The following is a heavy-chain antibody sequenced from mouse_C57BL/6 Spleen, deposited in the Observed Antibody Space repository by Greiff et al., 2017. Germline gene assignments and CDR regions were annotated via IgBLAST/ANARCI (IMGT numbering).Heavy chain of an antibody. V-gene: IGHV1-12*01. Sequence: LQESGAELVRPGASVKMSCKASGYTFTSYNMHWVKQTPRQGLEWIGAIYPGNGDTSYNQKFKGKATLTVDKSSSTAYMQLSSLTSEDSAVYFCARENYYGSSPAMDYWGQGTSVTVSS. J-gene: IGHJ4*01. CDR1: GYTFTSYN. CDR3: ARENYYGSSPAMDY. D-gene: IGHD1-1*01. CDR2: IYPGNGDT.